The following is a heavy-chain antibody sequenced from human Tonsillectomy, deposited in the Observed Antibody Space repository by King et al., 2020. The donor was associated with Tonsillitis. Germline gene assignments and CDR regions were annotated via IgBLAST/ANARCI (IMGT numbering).Heavy chain of an antibody. CDR3: ARARTRDSDRNYYDSSLAFDI. CDR1: GFTFSSYS. V-gene: IGHV3-48*04. CDR2: ISSSSSTI. D-gene: IGHD3-22*01. Sequence: VQLVESGGGLVQPGRSLRLSCAASGFTFSSYSMNWVRQAPGKGLEWVSYISSSSSTIYYADSVKGRFTISRDNAKNSLYLQMNSLRAEDTAVYYCARARTRDSDRNYYDSSLAFDIWGQGTMVTVSS. J-gene: IGHJ3*02.